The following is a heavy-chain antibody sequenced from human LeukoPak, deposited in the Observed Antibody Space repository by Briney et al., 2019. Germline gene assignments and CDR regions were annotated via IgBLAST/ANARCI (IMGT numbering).Heavy chain of an antibody. CDR2: ISSSGSTI. J-gene: IGHJ6*03. V-gene: IGHV3-48*04. CDR1: GFTFSSYW. Sequence: PGGSLRLSCAASGFTFSSYWMSWVRQAPGKGLEWVSYISSSGSTIYYADSVKGRFTISRDNAKNSLYLQMNSLRAEDTAVYYCARDKSYYYYMDVWGKGTTVTVSS. CDR3: ARDKSYYYYMDV.